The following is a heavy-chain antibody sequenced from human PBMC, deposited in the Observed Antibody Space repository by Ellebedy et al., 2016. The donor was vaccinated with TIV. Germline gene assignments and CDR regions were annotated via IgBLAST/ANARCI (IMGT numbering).Heavy chain of an antibody. CDR1: GFTFSSYS. CDR2: ISSSSSYI. V-gene: IGHV3-21*01. CDR3: ARDVSYYFDY. Sequence: GGSLRLXXAASGFTFSSYSMNWVRQAPGKGLEWVSSISSSSSYIYYADSVKGRFTISRDNAKNSLYLQMNSLRAEDTAVYYCARDVSYYFDYWGQGTLVTVSS. D-gene: IGHD3-16*02. J-gene: IGHJ4*02.